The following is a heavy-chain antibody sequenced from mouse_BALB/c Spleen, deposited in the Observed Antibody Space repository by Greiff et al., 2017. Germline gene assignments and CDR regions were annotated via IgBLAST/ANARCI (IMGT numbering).Heavy chain of an antibody. Sequence: VMLVESGAELVRPGTSVKVSCKASGYAFTNYLIEWVKQRPGQGLEWIGVINPGSGGTNYNEKFKGKATLTADKSSSTAYMQLSSLTSDDSAVYFCARSVYCNSFYAMDYWGQGTSVTVSS. V-gene: IGHV1-54*03. J-gene: IGHJ4*01. CDR1: GYAFTNYL. D-gene: IGHD2-1*01. CDR3: ARSVYCNSFYAMDY. CDR2: INPGSGGT.